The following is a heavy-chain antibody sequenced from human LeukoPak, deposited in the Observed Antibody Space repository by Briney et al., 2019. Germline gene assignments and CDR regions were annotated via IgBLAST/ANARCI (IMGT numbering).Heavy chain of an antibody. J-gene: IGHJ3*02. Sequence: SETLSLTCTVSGGSISSYYWSWIRQPPGKGLEWIGYIYYSESTKYNPSLQSRVTISVDTSKNQFSLKLSSVTAADTAVYYCARDRPKYCSSTSCYSVSIWGQGTMVTVSS. CDR1: GGSISSYY. CDR3: ARDRPKYCSSTSCYSVSI. D-gene: IGHD2-2*01. V-gene: IGHV4-59*12. CDR2: IYYSEST.